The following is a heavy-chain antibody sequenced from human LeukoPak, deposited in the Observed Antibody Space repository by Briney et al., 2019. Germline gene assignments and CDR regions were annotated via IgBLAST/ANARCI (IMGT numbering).Heavy chain of an antibody. D-gene: IGHD6-13*01. CDR2: INHSGST. CDR3: ARGDSSSWFPPGHFDY. V-gene: IGHV4-34*01. J-gene: IGHJ4*02. CDR1: GGSFSGYY. Sequence: PSETLSLTCAVYGGSFSGYYWSWIRQPPGKGLEWIGEINHSGSTNYNPSLKSRVTISVDTSKNQFSLKLSSVTAADTAVYYCARGDSSSWFPPGHFDYWGQGTLVTVSS.